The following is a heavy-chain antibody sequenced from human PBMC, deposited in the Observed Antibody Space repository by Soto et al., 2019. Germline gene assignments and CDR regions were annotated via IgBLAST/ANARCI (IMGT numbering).Heavy chain of an antibody. CDR2: IIPIFGTA. J-gene: IGHJ4*02. D-gene: IGHD3-3*01. Sequence: SVKVACKASGGTFSSYAISWVRQAPGQGLEWMGGIIPIFGTANYAQKFQGRVTITADESTSTAYMELSSLRSEDTAVYYCARVVREDFWSGPSLLDYWGQGTLVTVSS. CDR1: GGTFSSYA. CDR3: ARVVREDFWSGPSLLDY. V-gene: IGHV1-69*01.